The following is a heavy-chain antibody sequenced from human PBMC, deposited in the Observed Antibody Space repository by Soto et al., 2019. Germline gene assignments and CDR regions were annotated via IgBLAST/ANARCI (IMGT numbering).Heavy chain of an antibody. D-gene: IGHD4-17*01. J-gene: IGHJ2*01. V-gene: IGHV1-69*01. CDR3: ERDRYGDYDSRWYFDL. CDR1: GGTFSSYA. CDR2: IIPIFGTA. Sequence: QVQLVQSGAEVKKPGSSVKVSCKASGGTFSSYAISWVRQAPGQGLEWMGGIIPIFGTANYAQKFQGRVTITADESTSTAYMELSSLRSEDTAVYYCERDRYGDYDSRWYFDLWGRGTLVTVSS.